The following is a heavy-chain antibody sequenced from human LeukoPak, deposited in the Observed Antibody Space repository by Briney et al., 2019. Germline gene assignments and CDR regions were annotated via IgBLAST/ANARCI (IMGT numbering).Heavy chain of an antibody. CDR3: VREDLGIEY. CDR2: ISGSGGST. J-gene: IGHJ4*02. V-gene: IGHV3-23*01. CDR1: RFSFSAYP. Sequence: GGSLRLSCEASRFSFSAYPMGWVRRAPGKGLEWVSAISGSGGSTYYADSVKGRFTISRDSSKKTLYLQMSSLRAEDTAVYYCVREDLGIEYWGQGTRVTVS. D-gene: IGHD3/OR15-3a*01.